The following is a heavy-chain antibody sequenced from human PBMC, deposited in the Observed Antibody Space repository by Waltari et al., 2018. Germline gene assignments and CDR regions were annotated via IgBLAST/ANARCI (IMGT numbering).Heavy chain of an antibody. V-gene: IGHV1-69*06. J-gene: IGHJ5*02. CDR3: ARVTRYCSGGSCYSGPSRFDP. CDR1: GGTFSSYA. CDR2: IIPIFGTA. Sequence: QVQLVQSGAEVKKPGSSVKVSCKASGGTFSSYAISWVRQAPGQGLEWMGGIIPIFGTANYEQKFQGRVTITADKSTSTAYMELSSLRSEDTAVYYCARVTRYCSGGSCYSGPSRFDPWGQGTLVTVSS. D-gene: IGHD2-15*01.